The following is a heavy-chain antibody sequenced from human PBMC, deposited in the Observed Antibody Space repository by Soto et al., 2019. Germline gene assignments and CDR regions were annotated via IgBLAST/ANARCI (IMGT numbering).Heavy chain of an antibody. CDR1: GGSFSGYY. J-gene: IGHJ6*02. Sequence: SETLSLTCAAYGGSFSGYYWSWIRQPPGKGLEWIGEINHSGSTNYNPSLKSRVTISVDTSKNQFSLKLSSVTAADTAVYYCARVVIVVVITTYYYYYGMDVWGQGTTVTVSS. CDR3: ARVVIVVVITTYYYYYGMDV. D-gene: IGHD3-22*01. V-gene: IGHV4-34*01. CDR2: INHSGST.